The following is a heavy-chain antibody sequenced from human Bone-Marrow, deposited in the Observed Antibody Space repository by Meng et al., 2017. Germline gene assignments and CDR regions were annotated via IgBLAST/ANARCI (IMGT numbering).Heavy chain of an antibody. CDR1: GYSFTTYW. D-gene: IGHD1-14*01. CDR2: IYPGDSDT. CDR3: ARAPSGVSNPYHFDS. J-gene: IGHJ4*02. Sequence: GESLKISCKGSGYSFTTYWVGWVCQMPGKGLEWMGIIYPGDSDTRYSPSFRGQITTSADRTTRTAYLQWTSLKASDTAIYFCARAPSGVSNPYHFDSWGQGTQVTVSS. V-gene: IGHV5-51*01.